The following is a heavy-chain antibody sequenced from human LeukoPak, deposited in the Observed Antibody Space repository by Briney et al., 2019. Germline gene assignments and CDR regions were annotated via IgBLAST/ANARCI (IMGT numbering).Heavy chain of an antibody. CDR2: ITPIFETA. CDR1: GWTLSSYR. Sequence: SVKLSCNASGWTLSSYRISWVRQAPGQGLEWMKWITPIFETATYAQKFQGRVTITTDESTSTAYMELSSVRSEDTAVYYCARVAADAFDIWGQGTMVTVSS. D-gene: IGHD6-25*01. V-gene: IGHV1-69*05. CDR3: ARVAADAFDI. J-gene: IGHJ3*02.